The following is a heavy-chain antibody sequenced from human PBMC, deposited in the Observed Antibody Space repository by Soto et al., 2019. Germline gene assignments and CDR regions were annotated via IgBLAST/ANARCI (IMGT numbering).Heavy chain of an antibody. CDR1: GFTFSNVW. CDR3: TTAAGGMWGADY. CDR2: VKSKSDGATT. D-gene: IGHD1-26*01. V-gene: IGHV3-15*01. Sequence: LRLSCAASGFTFSNVWMSWVRQAPGKGLEWVGRVKSKSDGATTDYAAPVKGRFTVSRDDSQNTLSLQMDSLKIEDTAVYFCTTAAGGMWGADYWGQGTPVTVSS. J-gene: IGHJ4*02.